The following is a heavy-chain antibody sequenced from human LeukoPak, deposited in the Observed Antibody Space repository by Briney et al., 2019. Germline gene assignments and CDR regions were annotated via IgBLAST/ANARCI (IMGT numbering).Heavy chain of an antibody. D-gene: IGHD3-3*01. CDR2: IIPIFGTA. CDR1: GGTFSSYA. Sequence: ASVKVSCKASGGTFSSYAISWVRQAPGQGLEWMGGIIPIFGTANYAQKFQGRVTITTDESTSTAYMELSSLRSEDTAVYYCARGLTRVDFWNGYAYYYYMDVWGKGTTVTVSS. J-gene: IGHJ6*03. V-gene: IGHV1-69*05. CDR3: ARGLTRVDFWNGYAYYYYMDV.